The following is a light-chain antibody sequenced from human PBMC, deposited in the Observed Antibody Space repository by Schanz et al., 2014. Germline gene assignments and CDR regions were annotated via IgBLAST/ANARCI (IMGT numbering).Light chain of an antibody. Sequence: DIQMTQSPSTLSASVGDRVTITCRASQSISNWLAWYQQKLGKAPKVLIYDASILESGVPSRFSGSGSGTDFTFTISSLQPEDIATYYCQQYDNLPTFGQGTRLEIK. V-gene: IGKV1-5*01. J-gene: IGKJ5*01. CDR1: QSISNW. CDR3: QQYDNLPT. CDR2: DAS.